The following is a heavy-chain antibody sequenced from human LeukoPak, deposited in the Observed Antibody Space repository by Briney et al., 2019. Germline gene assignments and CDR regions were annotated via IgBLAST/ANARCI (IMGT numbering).Heavy chain of an antibody. J-gene: IGHJ6*02. D-gene: IGHD4-17*01. CDR2: IYPGDSDT. CDR1: GYSFTSYW. V-gene: IGHV5-51*01. CDR3: ARLAVTTYYYYGMDV. Sequence: GESLKISCKGSGYSFTSYWIGWVRQVPGKGLEWMGIIYPGDSDTRYSPSFQGQVTISADKSISTAYLQWSSLKASDTAMYYCARLAVTTYYYYGMDVWGQGTTVTVSS.